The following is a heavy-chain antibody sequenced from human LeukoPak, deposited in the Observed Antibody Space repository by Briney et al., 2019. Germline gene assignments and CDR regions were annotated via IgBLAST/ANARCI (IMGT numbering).Heavy chain of an antibody. V-gene: IGHV4-31*03. D-gene: IGHD3-10*01. CDR3: ARAGITMVRGVIIRQPYFDY. CDR1: GGSLSSGGYY. CDR2: IYYSGST. Sequence: SQTLSLTCTVSGGSLSSGGYYWSWIRQHPGRGLEWLGYIYYSGSTYYNPSLKSRFTISVDTSKNQFSLKLSSVTAADTAVYYCARAGITMVRGVIIRQPYFDYWGQGTLVTVSS. J-gene: IGHJ4*02.